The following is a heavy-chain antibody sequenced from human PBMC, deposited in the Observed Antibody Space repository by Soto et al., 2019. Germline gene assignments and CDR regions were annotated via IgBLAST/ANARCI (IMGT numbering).Heavy chain of an antibody. D-gene: IGHD3-3*02. CDR2: IVSDGSAI. Sequence: GGSLRLSCAVSGFPFSFYGFHWVRQSPGKGLEWLGVIVSDGSAIYHADSLEGRFFISRDNSKDILYLQMNSLRVEDTAVYYCARDDAFDNENGFDMWXQGTMVTVSS. CDR1: GFPFSFYG. J-gene: IGHJ3*02. CDR3: ARDDAFDNENGFDM. V-gene: IGHV3-33*01.